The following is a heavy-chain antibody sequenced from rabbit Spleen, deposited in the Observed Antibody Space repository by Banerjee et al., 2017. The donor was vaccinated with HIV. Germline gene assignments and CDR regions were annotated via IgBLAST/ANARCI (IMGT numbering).Heavy chain of an antibody. D-gene: IGHD8-1*01. CDR1: GFSFSSSYW. J-gene: IGHJ4*01. V-gene: IGHV1S45*01. CDR3: AKDAGSGHYIDAYFDL. Sequence: QEQLEESGGDLVKPEGSLTLTCTASGFSFSSSYWICWVRQAPGKGLEWIGCIYAGSSGSTDYASWAKGRFTVSKTSSTTVTLQMTSLTVADTATYFCAKDAGSGHYIDAYFDLWGQGTLVTVS. CDR2: IYAGSSGST.